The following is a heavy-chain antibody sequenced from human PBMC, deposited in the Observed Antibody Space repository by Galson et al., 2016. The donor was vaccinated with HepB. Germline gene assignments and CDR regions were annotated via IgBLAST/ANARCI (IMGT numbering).Heavy chain of an antibody. CDR1: GGTFNNYT. V-gene: IGHV1-69*02. D-gene: IGHD3-9*01. CDR3: AKAHFRMKDQLTGRQYYGLDV. J-gene: IGHJ6*02. CDR2: IIPIVGRA. Sequence: SVKVSCKASGGTFNNYTFTWVRQAPGQGLEWMGRIIPIVGRAEYAQNLQARITITADKSSSTTYMELRSLTSDDTALYYCAKAHFRMKDQLTGRQYYGLDVWGQGTTVTVSS.